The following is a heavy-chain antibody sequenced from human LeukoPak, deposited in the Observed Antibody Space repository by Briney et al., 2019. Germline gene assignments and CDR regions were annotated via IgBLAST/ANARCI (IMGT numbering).Heavy chain of an antibody. Sequence: ASVKVSCKASGYTFTMNGITWVRQAPGQGLEWMGWISSYNGKTNYAPRLQGRVTMTTDTSTSTAYMELRSLRSDDTAVYYCARHPHYYYMDVWGKGTTVTVSS. CDR1: GYTFTMNG. J-gene: IGHJ6*03. V-gene: IGHV1-18*01. CDR2: ISSYNGKT. CDR3: ARHPHYYYMDV.